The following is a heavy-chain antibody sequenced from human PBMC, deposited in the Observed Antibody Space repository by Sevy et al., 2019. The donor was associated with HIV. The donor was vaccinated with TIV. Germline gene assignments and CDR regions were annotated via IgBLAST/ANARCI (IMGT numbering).Heavy chain of an antibody. CDR3: AKDINRGCDGINCYPYYYYFYCLDV. CDR1: GFSFTDHA. Sequence: GGSLRLSCAASGFSFTDHAMHWVRQVPGKGLEWVSGISWNSRNIGYADSVKGRFTISRDNANHFLYLEMNSLRPEDTAFYYCAKDINRGCDGINCYPYYYYFYCLDVWGQGTTVTVSS. J-gene: IGHJ6*02. CDR2: ISWNSRNI. V-gene: IGHV3-9*01. D-gene: IGHD2-21*02.